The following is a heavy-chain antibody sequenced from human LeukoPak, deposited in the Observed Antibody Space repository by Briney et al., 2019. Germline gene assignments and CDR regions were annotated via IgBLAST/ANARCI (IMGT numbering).Heavy chain of an antibody. J-gene: IGHJ5*02. CDR3: ARVGWELLNLHFDP. D-gene: IGHD1-26*01. Sequence: AGGSLRLSCAASGFTFSSYSMNWVRQAPGKGLEWVASIKKDGSQKYYVDSVKGRFTISRDNAQNSLYLQMSSLRVEDTAIYSCARVGWELLNLHFDPWGQGTLVTVSS. CDR1: GFTFSSYS. CDR2: IKKDGSQK. V-gene: IGHV3-7*03.